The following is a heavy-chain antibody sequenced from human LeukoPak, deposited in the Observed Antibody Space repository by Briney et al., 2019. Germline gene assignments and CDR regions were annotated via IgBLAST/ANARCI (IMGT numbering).Heavy chain of an antibody. J-gene: IGHJ4*02. Sequence: SETLSLTCTVSGGSISSYYWSWIRHPPGKGLEWIGYIYYSGSTNYNPSLKSRVTISVDTSKNQFSLKLSSVTAADTAVYYCARERTHYDFWSGYFDYWGQGTLVTVSS. D-gene: IGHD3-3*01. CDR2: IYYSGST. V-gene: IGHV4-59*01. CDR3: ARERTHYDFWSGYFDY. CDR1: GGSISSYY.